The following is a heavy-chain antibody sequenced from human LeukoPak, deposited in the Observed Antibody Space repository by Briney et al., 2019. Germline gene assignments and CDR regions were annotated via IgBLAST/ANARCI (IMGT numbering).Heavy chain of an antibody. CDR2: IYKIGNT. D-gene: IGHD6-13*01. V-gene: IGHV4-59*01. CDR3: ARGYSTSWTYYFDY. CDR1: NDALSDYY. J-gene: IGHJ4*02. Sequence: SETLSLTCIVSNDALSDYYWGWIRQPPGKGLEGVGHIYKIGNTYYNPSLKSRVTISVDTSKNHFSLKLNSLTAADTAVYYCARGYSTSWTYYFDYWGQGALVTVSS.